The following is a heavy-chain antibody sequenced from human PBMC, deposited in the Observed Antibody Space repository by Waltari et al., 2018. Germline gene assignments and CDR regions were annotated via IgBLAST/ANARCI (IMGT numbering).Heavy chain of an antibody. Sequence: QVQLQESGPGLVKPSETLSLTCAVSGYSISSGYYWGWIRQPPGKGLEWIGYIYYSGSTNYNPSLKSRVTISVDTSKNQFSLKLSSVTAADTAVYYCARDKRDYDFWSGYYPLYYFDYWGQGTLVTVSS. D-gene: IGHD3-3*01. CDR2: IYYSGST. J-gene: IGHJ4*02. CDR1: GYSISSGYY. CDR3: ARDKRDYDFWSGYYPLYYFDY. V-gene: IGHV4-61*01.